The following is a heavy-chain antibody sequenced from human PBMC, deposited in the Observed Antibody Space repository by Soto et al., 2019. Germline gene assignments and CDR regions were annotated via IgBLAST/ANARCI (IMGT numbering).Heavy chain of an antibody. V-gene: IGHV3-64*01. CDR3: ARRASPDFYAMDV. D-gene: IGHD2-15*01. Sequence: EVQLAESGGGLAQPGGSLRLSCAASGFTLSGYAMDWVRQAPGKGREYVSGISSNGVGKYYANSVQGRFTISRDNSKNTVYPQMGSLRTEDMAVYYCARRASPDFYAMDVWGKGTTVTVS. CDR1: GFTLSGYA. CDR2: ISSNGVGK. J-gene: IGHJ6*03.